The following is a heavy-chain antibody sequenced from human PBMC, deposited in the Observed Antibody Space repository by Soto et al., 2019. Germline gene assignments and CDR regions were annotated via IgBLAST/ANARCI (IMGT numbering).Heavy chain of an antibody. CDR3: ARHLTFGGVIVMFDY. CDR1: GGSISSSSYY. V-gene: IGHV4-39*01. CDR2: IYYSGST. D-gene: IGHD3-16*02. Sequence: SETLSLTCTVSGGSISSSSYYWGWIRQPPGKGLEWIGSIYYSGSTYYNPSLKSRVTISVDTSKNQFSLKLSSVTAADTAVYYCARHLTFGGVIVMFDYWGQGTLVTVSS. J-gene: IGHJ4*02.